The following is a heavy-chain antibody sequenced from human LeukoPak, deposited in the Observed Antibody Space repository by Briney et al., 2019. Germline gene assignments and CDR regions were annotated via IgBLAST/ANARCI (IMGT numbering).Heavy chain of an antibody. CDR1: GFTFSSYG. CDR3: AKDLSPVSPHYFDY. Sequence: PGGSLRLSCAASGFTFSSYGMHWVRQAPGKGLEWVAFIRYDGSNKYYADSVKGRFTISRDNSKNTLYLQMNSLRAEDTAVYYCAKDLSPVSPHYFDYWGQGTLVTVSS. J-gene: IGHJ4*02. CDR2: IRYDGSNK. D-gene: IGHD4-11*01. V-gene: IGHV3-30*02.